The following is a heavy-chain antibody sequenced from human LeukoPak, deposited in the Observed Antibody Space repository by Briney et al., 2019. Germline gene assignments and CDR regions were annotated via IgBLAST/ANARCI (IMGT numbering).Heavy chain of an antibody. J-gene: IGHJ6*03. D-gene: IGHD6-19*01. V-gene: IGHV1-2*02. Sequence: ASMKVSCKASGYTFTGYYIHWVRQAPGQGLEWMGWINPNSGGTNYAQKFQGRVTMTRDTSISTAYMELSRLRSDDTAVYYCARGYSSGWFYYYYYMDVWGKGTTVTVSS. CDR3: ARGYSSGWFYYYYYMDV. CDR2: INPNSGGT. CDR1: GYTFTGYY.